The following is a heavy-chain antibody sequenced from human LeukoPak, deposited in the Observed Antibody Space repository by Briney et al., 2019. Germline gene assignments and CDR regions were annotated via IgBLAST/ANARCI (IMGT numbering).Heavy chain of an antibody. CDR2: INHSGST. CDR1: GGSISSYY. Sequence: PSETLSLTCTVSGGSISSYYWSWIRQPPGKGLEWIGEINHSGSTNYNPSLKSRVTISVDTPKNQFSLKLSSVTAADTAVYYCASGIAAAGYHWGQGTLVTVSS. D-gene: IGHD6-13*01. CDR3: ASGIAAAGYH. J-gene: IGHJ4*02. V-gene: IGHV4-34*01.